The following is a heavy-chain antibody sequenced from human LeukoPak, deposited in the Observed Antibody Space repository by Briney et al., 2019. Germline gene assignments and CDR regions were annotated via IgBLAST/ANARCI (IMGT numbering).Heavy chain of an antibody. J-gene: IGHJ3*02. Sequence: ASVKVSCKASGYTFTSYGISWVRQAPGQRLEWMGWINAGNGNTKYSQKFQGRVTITRDTSASTAYMELSSLRSEDTTVYYCASDLGDAFDIWGQGTMVTVSS. CDR2: INAGNGNT. V-gene: IGHV1-3*01. CDR1: GYTFTSYG. CDR3: ASDLGDAFDI. D-gene: IGHD3-16*01.